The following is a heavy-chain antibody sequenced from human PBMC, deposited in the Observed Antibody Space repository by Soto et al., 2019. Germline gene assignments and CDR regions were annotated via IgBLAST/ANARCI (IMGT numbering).Heavy chain of an antibody. CDR2: VHNSGRT. D-gene: IGHD6-19*01. J-gene: IGHJ4*02. CDR1: GGSITSHY. V-gene: IGHV4-59*11. Sequence: SETLSLTCTVSGGSITSHYWSWIRQPPGKGLEWIGYVHNSGRTNYNPSLKSRVTISVDTSKNQFSLKLTSVTAADTAVYYCARALSTHIAVAGMGYFDSWGPGTLVTVSS. CDR3: ARALSTHIAVAGMGYFDS.